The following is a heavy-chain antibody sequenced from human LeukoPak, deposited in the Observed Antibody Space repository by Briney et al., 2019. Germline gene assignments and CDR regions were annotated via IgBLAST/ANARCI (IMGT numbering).Heavy chain of an antibody. CDR3: ARHRGYYDSSGDGYYFDY. CDR2: IYYSGST. D-gene: IGHD3-22*01. J-gene: IGHJ4*02. CDR1: GGSISSSNYY. Sequence: PSETLSLTCTVSGGSISSSNYYWGWIRQSLGKGLEWIGSIYYSGSTYYNPSLKSRVTISVDTSKNKFSLKLRSVTAADTAVYYCARHRGYYDSSGDGYYFDYWGQGTLVTVSS. V-gene: IGHV4-39*01.